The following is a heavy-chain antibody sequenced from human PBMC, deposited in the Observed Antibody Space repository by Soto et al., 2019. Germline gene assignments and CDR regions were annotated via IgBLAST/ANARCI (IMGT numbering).Heavy chain of an antibody. D-gene: IGHD2-15*01. CDR1: GFSLSTSGVG. CDR3: ARIYCSGGSCYGNYFDY. V-gene: IGHV2-5*02. Sequence: QITLKESGPTLVKPTQTLTLTCTFSGFSLSTSGVGVGWIRQSPGKALEWLALIYWDDDKRYSPSLKRRLTITKXXSXNXXVLTMTNMDPVDKATYYCARIYCSGGSCYGNYFDYWGQGTLVTVSS. CDR2: IYWDDDK. J-gene: IGHJ4*02.